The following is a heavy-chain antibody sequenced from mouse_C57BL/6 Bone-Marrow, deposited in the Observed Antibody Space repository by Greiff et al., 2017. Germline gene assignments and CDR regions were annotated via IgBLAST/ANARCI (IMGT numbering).Heavy chain of an antibody. CDR2: INPYNGGT. D-gene: IGHD1-1*01. V-gene: IGHV1-19*01. CDR3: ARNPPFYYGSAWFAY. Sequence: EVQLQQSGPVLVKPGASVTMSCKASGYTFTDYYMNWVKQSHGKSLEWIGVINPYNGGTSYNQKFKGKATLTVDKSSSTAYMELNSLTSEDSAVYYCARNPPFYYGSAWFAYWGQGTLVTVSA. J-gene: IGHJ3*01. CDR1: GYTFTDYY.